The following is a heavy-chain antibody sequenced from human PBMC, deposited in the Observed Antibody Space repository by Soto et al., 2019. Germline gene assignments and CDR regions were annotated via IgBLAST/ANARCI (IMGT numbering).Heavy chain of an antibody. CDR1: GFTFSSYG. CDR3: ARDDYFGYSSSWCIHY. CDR2: IWYDGSNK. D-gene: IGHD6-13*01. J-gene: IGHJ4*02. Sequence: GGSLRLSCAASGFTFSSYGMHWVRQAPGKGLEWVAVIWYDGSNKYYADSVKGRFTISRDNSKNTLYLQMNSLRAEDTAVYYCARDDYFGYSSSWCIHYSGQATLVTVSS. V-gene: IGHV3-33*01.